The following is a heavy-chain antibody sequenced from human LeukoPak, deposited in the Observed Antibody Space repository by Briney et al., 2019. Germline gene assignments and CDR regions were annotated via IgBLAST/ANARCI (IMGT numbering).Heavy chain of an antibody. CDR1: GGSISSYY. CDR2: NHYSGST. Sequence: SETLSLTCTVSGGSISSYYWSWIRQHPGKGLEWIGYNHYSGSTNYNPSLKSRVTISVDTSKNQFSLKLSSVTAADTAVYYCARASVTYYYYYYMDVWGKGTTVTVSS. J-gene: IGHJ6*03. D-gene: IGHD4-11*01. CDR3: ARASVTYYYYYYMDV. V-gene: IGHV4-59*01.